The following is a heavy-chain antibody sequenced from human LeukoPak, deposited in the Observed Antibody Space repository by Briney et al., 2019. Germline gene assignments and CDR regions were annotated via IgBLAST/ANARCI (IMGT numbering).Heavy chain of an antibody. J-gene: IGHJ3*02. CDR2: ISAYNGNT. V-gene: IGHV1-18*01. CDR1: GYTFTSYG. D-gene: IGHD6-13*01. CDR3: ARLFAGIAAAGRAFDI. Sequence: ASVKVSCKASGYTFTSYGISWVRQAPGQGLEWMGWISAYNGNTNYAQKLQGRVTMTTDTSTSTAYMELRSLRSDDTAVYYCARLFAGIAAAGRAFDIWGQGTMVTVSS.